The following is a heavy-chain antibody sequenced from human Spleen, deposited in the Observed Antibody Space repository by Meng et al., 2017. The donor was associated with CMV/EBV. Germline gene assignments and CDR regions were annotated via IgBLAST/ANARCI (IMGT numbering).Heavy chain of an antibody. D-gene: IGHD2-2*02. CDR3: ARVSEYCTTTNCYKVFGY. Sequence: ASVKVSCKASGYTFTGYQIHWVRQAPGQGLEWMGLINPNRGVTAYVQKFQGRVTMTRDTSIGTAYMELSSLKSDDTAVYYCARVSEYCTTTNCYKVFGYWGQGTQVTVSS. V-gene: IGHV1-2*02. CDR2: INPNRGVT. J-gene: IGHJ4*02. CDR1: GYTFTGYQ.